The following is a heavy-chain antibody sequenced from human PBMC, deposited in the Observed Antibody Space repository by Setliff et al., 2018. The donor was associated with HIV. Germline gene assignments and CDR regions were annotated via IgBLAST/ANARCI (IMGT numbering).Heavy chain of an antibody. J-gene: IGHJ4*02. Sequence: ASVKVSCKASGYTFTDYYIHWVRQAPGQGLEWMGWINSASGGTNYAQKFQGRVTMTSDTSTRTVYMELSSLTSDDTAVYFCARVLSVTMIRGAHGYWGQGTLVTVSS. CDR1: GYTFTDYY. CDR3: ARVLSVTMIRGAHGY. V-gene: IGHV1-2*02. D-gene: IGHD3-10*01. CDR2: INSASGGT.